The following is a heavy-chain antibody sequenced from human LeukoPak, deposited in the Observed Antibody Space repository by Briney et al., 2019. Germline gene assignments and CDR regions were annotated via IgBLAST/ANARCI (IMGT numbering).Heavy chain of an antibody. J-gene: IGHJ6*04. CDR3: ARDQGVGGWLPMDV. V-gene: IGHV4-59*01. CDR2: IYYSGST. CDR1: GGSISSYY. D-gene: IGHD6-19*01. Sequence: SETLSLTCTVSGGSISSYYWSWIRQPPGKGLEWIGYIYYSGSTDYNPSLKSRVTISVDTSKNQFSLKLSSVTAADTAVYYCARDQGVGGWLPMDVWGKGTTVAVSS.